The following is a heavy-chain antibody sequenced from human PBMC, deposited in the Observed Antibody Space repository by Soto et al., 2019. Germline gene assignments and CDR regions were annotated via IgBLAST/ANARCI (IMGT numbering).Heavy chain of an antibody. CDR3: VKGGWIDY. CDR1: GFPFSTYE. V-gene: IGHV3-23*01. D-gene: IGHD2-15*01. CDR2: IRPSGDNT. J-gene: IGHJ4*02. Sequence: GGSLRLSCAAFGFPFSTYEMTWVRQAPGKGLEWVSVIRPSGDNTYYADSVKGRFTISRDNSKNTLYLQVNSLRAEDTALYYCVKGGWIDYWGQGTVVTVSS.